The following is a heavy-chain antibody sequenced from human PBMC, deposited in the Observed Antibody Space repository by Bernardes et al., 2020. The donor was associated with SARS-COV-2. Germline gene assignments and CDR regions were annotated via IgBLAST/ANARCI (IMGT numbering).Heavy chain of an antibody. CDR1: GFTFSSYW. D-gene: IGHD2-2*01. CDR2: INSDGSST. V-gene: IGHV3-74*01. Sequence: GGSLRLSCAASGFTFSSYWMHWVRQAPGKGLVWVSRINSDGSSTRYADSVKGRFTISRDNAKNTLYLQMNSLRAEDTAVYYCASDTLCSSTSCYYYYGMDVWGQGTTVTVSS. CDR3: ASDTLCSSTSCYYYYGMDV. J-gene: IGHJ6*02.